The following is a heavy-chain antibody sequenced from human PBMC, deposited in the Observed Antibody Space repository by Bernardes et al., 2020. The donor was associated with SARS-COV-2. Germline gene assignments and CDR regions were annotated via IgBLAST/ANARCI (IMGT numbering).Heavy chain of an antibody. CDR3: ARPYYDYVWGSPRGSWFDT. Sequence: SETLSLTCTVSGGSISSSSYYWGWIRQPPGKGLEWIGSIYYSGSTYYNPSLKSRVTISVDTSKNQFSLKLSSVTAADTAVYYCARPYYDYVWGSPRGSWFDTWGQGNLVTVSS. J-gene: IGHJ5*02. CDR1: GGSISSSSYY. D-gene: IGHD3-16*01. CDR2: IYYSGST. V-gene: IGHV4-39*01.